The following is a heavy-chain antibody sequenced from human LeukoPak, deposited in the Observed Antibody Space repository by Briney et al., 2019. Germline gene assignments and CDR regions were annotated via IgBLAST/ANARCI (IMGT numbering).Heavy chain of an antibody. Sequence: SETLSLTCTVSGGSISSYYWSWIRQPPGTGLEWIGYIYYSGCTNYNPSLKSRVTIPVDTSKNQFSLKLSSVTAADTAVYYCARDSGITMTDWGQGTLVTVSS. J-gene: IGHJ4*02. V-gene: IGHV4-59*01. D-gene: IGHD3-22*01. CDR1: GGSISSYY. CDR3: ARDSGITMTD. CDR2: IYYSGCT.